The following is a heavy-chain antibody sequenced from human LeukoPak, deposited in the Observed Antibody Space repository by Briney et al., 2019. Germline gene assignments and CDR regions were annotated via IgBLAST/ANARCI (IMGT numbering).Heavy chain of an antibody. CDR1: DYSISSGDY. Sequence: SETLSLTCAVSDYSISSGDYWGWIRQPPGKGLEWIGEINHSGSTNYNPSLKSRVTISVDTSKNQFSLKLSSVTAADTAVYYCARVPSRRGYCSSTSCRIPYYYYYMDVWGKGTTVTVSS. J-gene: IGHJ6*03. V-gene: IGHV4-38-2*01. CDR2: INHSGST. CDR3: ARVPSRRGYCSSTSCRIPYYYYYMDV. D-gene: IGHD2-2*01.